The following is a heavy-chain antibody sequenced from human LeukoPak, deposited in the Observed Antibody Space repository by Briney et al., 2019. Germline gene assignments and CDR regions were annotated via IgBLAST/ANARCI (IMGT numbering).Heavy chain of an antibody. V-gene: IGHV1-46*01. Sequence: GASVNVSCEASGYTFVYYYIHWVRQAPGQGLEWMGVINPAGGATSYAQNFQGRVTMTRDTSTSTVYLGLSGLRSEDTAVYCRARVRQWLSSRFDPWGQGTLVTVSS. CDR2: INPAGGAT. CDR3: ARVRQWLSSRFDP. J-gene: IGHJ5*02. CDR1: GYTFVYYY. D-gene: IGHD6-19*01.